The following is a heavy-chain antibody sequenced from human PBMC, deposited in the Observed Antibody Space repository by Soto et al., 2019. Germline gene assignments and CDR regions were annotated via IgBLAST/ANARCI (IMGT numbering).Heavy chain of an antibody. D-gene: IGHD1-1*01. CDR3: ARETPGWNPFDY. V-gene: IGHV3-30*03. CDR1: GFTFSRYV. Sequence: QVELVESGGGVVQPGRSLRLSCAASGFTFSRYVMHWVRQAPGKGLEWAALISYDGSNKQYADSVKGRFTISRDNSKNTLYLQVNSLRSGDTAVYCCARETPGWNPFDYWGQGTLVTVSS. J-gene: IGHJ4*02. CDR2: ISYDGSNK.